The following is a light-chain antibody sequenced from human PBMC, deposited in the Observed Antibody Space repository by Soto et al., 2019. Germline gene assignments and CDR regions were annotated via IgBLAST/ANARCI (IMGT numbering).Light chain of an antibody. CDR3: QQYNKWPLT. CDR1: QSVSTS. V-gene: IGKV3-15*01. Sequence: ASRRERASISCGASQSVSTSLAWYQQKPGQAPRLLIYDASTRASGIPARFSGSGSGTEFTLAVCRLQSKHFAVYCYQQYNKWPLTFGGGTQVEIK. CDR2: DAS. J-gene: IGKJ4*01.